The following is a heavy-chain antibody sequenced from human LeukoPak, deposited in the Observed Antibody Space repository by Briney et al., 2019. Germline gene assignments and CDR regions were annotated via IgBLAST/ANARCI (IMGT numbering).Heavy chain of an antibody. Sequence: GGSLRLSCAASGLTVSSNYMGWVRQAPGKGLEYVSVIYSGGNTYYAGSVEGRFTISRDNSKNTVYLQMNSLRAEDTAVFYCARLVATTGRLYFDYWGQGNLVTVSS. D-gene: IGHD1-1*01. J-gene: IGHJ4*02. CDR1: GLTVSSNY. CDR2: IYSGGNT. CDR3: ARLVATTGRLYFDY. V-gene: IGHV3-53*01.